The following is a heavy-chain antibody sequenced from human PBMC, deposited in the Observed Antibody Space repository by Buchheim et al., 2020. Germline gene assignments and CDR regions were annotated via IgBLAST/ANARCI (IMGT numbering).Heavy chain of an antibody. CDR3: IRGGYYSKYYYYGMDV. D-gene: IGHD3-22*01. V-gene: IGHV3-30*03. CDR2: ISYDGSNK. Sequence: QVQLVESGGGVVQPGGSLRLSCAASGFTFSSYGMYWVRQAPGKGLEWVAVISYDGSNKYYADSVKGRFTISRDNSKNTLYLQMNSLRAEDTAVYYCIRGGYYSKYYYYGMDVWGQGTT. J-gene: IGHJ6*02. CDR1: GFTFSSYG.